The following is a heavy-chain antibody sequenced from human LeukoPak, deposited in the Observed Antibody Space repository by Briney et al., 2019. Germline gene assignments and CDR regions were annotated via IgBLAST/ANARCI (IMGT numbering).Heavy chain of an antibody. CDR1: GFTFSSYA. V-gene: IGHV3-64*01. Sequence: PGGSLRLSCAASGFTFSSYAMHWVRQAPGKGLEYVSAISSNGGSTYYANSAKGRFTISRDNSKNTLYLQMGSLRAEDMAVYYCARVSKEAVGAFDIWGQGTMVTVSS. J-gene: IGHJ3*02. CDR2: ISSNGGST. CDR3: ARVSKEAVGAFDI. D-gene: IGHD1-26*01.